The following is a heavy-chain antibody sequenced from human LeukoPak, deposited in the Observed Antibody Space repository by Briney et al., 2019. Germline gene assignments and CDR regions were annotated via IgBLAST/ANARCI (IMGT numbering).Heavy chain of an antibody. V-gene: IGHV3-9*01. Sequence: GGSLRLSCAASGFTFDDYAMHWVRQAPGKGLEWVSGISWNSGSIGYADSVKGRFTISRDNAKNSLYLQMNSLRAEDTALYYCANSAGMTTVAFDIWGQGTMVTVSS. J-gene: IGHJ3*02. D-gene: IGHD4-17*01. CDR2: ISWNSGSI. CDR3: ANSAGMTTVAFDI. CDR1: GFTFDDYA.